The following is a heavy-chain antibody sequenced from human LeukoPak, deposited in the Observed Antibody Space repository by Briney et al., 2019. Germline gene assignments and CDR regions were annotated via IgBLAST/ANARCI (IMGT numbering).Heavy chain of an antibody. J-gene: IGHJ4*02. V-gene: IGHV3-33*06. D-gene: IGHD2-2*01. CDR3: AKERLRHCSSTSCPFDY. CDR1: GFTFSSYG. CDR2: IWYDGSNK. Sequence: GRSLRLSCAASGFTFSSYGMHWVRQAPGKGLEWVAVIWYDGSNKYYADSVKGRFTISRDNSKNTLYLQMNSLRAEDTAVYYCAKERLRHCSSTSCPFDYWGQGTLVTVSS.